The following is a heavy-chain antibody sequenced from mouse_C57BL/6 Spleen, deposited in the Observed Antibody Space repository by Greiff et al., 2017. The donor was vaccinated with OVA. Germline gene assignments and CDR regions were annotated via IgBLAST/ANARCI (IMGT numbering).Heavy chain of an antibody. CDR2: IHPNSGST. CDR1: GYTFTSYW. J-gene: IGHJ2*01. D-gene: IGHD2-1*01. Sequence: QVQLQQSGAELVKPGASVTLSYKASGYTFTSYWMHWVKQRPGQGLEWIGMIHPNSGSTNYNEKFKSKATLTVDKSSRTAYMQLSSLTSEDSAVYYCAREGVYYPHCYYWGQGTTLTVSS. V-gene: IGHV1-64*01. CDR3: AREGVYYPHCYY.